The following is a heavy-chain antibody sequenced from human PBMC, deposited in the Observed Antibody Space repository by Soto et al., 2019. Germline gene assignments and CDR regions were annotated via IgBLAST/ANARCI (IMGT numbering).Heavy chain of an antibody. D-gene: IGHD2-21*02. J-gene: IGHJ4*02. V-gene: IGHV3-23*01. CDR3: AKTSSASGRDCPGH. Sequence: EVQVLESGGGLARPGGSVTLSCATSGFTFSSYGMTWVRQAPGKGLEWVSAISASGDSTFYADSLGGRFTISRDNSKNTVYLQMKSLRAGDTATYYCAKTSSASGRDCPGHWGQGTQVTVSS. CDR1: GFTFSSYG. CDR2: ISASGDST.